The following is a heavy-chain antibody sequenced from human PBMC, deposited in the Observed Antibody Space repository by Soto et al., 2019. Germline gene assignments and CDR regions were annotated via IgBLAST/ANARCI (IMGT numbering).Heavy chain of an antibody. V-gene: IGHV1-69*13. CDR1: GGTFSSYA. Sequence: GASVKVSCKASGGTFSSYAITWVRQAPVQGLEWMGGIIPIFGKENYAQHSQGRVTTNADESTSTDYIQLSSLRSEGTAVYYFARDSSYDSSGYHGAQFDYWGQGTLVTVSS. CDR3: ARDSSYDSSGYHGAQFDY. J-gene: IGHJ4*02. CDR2: IIPIFGKE. D-gene: IGHD3-22*01.